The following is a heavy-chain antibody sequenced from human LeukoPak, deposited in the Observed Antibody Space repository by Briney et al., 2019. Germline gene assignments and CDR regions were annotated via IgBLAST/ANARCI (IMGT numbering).Heavy chain of an antibody. CDR2: IYYSGST. J-gene: IGHJ6*03. Sequence: SETLSLTCTVSGGSISSSSYYWSWIRQPPGKGLEWIGYIYYSGSTNYNPSLKSRVTISVDTSKNQFSLKLSSVTAADTAVYYCANTMEWPNLFYYYMDVWGKGTTVTVSS. V-gene: IGHV4-61*01. D-gene: IGHD3-3*01. CDR3: ANTMEWPNLFYYYMDV. CDR1: GGSISSSSYY.